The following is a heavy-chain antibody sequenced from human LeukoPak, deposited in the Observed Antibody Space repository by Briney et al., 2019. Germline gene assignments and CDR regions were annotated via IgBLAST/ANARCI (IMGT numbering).Heavy chain of an antibody. CDR2: IHTSGTT. CDR3: ARGDYYDGGGRNWFDP. CDR1: GGSMSHYY. D-gene: IGHD3-16*01. Sequence: SSETLSLTCSVSGGSMSHYYWSFIRQPAGKGLEWIGRIHTSGTTYFSPSLKSRVTMSVDTSKNQFSLRLASMTAADTAVYFCARGDYYDGGGRNWFDPWGQGTLVTVSS. V-gene: IGHV4-4*07. J-gene: IGHJ5*02.